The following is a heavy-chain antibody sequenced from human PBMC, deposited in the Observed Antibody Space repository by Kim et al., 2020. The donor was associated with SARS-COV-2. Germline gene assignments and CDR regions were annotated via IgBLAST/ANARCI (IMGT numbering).Heavy chain of an antibody. D-gene: IGHD3-9*01. J-gene: IGHJ6*02. CDR1: GYSFTSYW. V-gene: IGHV5-10-1*01. CDR2: IDPSDSYT. CDR3: ARQAEILTGYYTRYYYGMDV. Sequence: GESLKISCKGSGYSFTSYWISWVRQMPGKGLEWMGRIDPSDSYTNYSPSFQGHVTISADKSISTAYLQWSSLKASDTAMYYCARQAEILTGYYTRYYYGMDVWGQGTTVTVSS.